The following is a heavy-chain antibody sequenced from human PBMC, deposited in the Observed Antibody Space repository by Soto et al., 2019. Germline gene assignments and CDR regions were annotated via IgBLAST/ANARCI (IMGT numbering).Heavy chain of an antibody. CDR1: GYTFTSYG. CDR2: ISAYNGNT. D-gene: IGHD3-10*01. V-gene: IGHV1-18*01. CDR3: ARDLRFGELLYDLYYYYGMDV. Sequence: QVQLVQSGAEVKKPGASVKVSCKASGYTFTSYGISWVRQAPGQGLEWMGWISAYNGNTNYAQKLQGRVTMTTDTSTXXAXMXXRSLRSDDTAVYYCARDLRFGELLYDLYYYYGMDVWGQGTTVTVSS. J-gene: IGHJ6*02.